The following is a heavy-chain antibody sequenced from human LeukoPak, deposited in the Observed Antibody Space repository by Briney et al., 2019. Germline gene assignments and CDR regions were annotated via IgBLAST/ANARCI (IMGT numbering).Heavy chain of an antibody. CDR1: RYTFTGYY. V-gene: IGHV1-2*02. CDR2: INPNSGGT. D-gene: IGHD6-19*01. CDR3: ARGVAVAGSREFDY. J-gene: IGHJ4*02. Sequence: ASVKVSCKASRYTFTGYYMHWVRQAPGQGLEWMGWINPNSGGTNYAQKFQGRVTMTRDTSISTAYMELSRLRSDDTAVYYCARGVAVAGSREFDYLGQGTLVTVSS.